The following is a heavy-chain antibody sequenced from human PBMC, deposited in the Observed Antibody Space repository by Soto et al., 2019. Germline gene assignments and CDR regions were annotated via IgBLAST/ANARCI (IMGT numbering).Heavy chain of an antibody. CDR1: GGSISSSSYY. V-gene: IGHV4-39*01. CDR3: ARQVVLMVYAISGYFDY. Sequence: PSETLSLTCTVSGGSISSSSYYWGWIRQPPGKGLEWIGSIYYSGSTYYNPSLKSRVTISVDTSKNQFSLKLSSVTAADTAVYYCARQVVLMVYAISGYFDYWGQGTLVTVSS. CDR2: IYYSGST. J-gene: IGHJ4*02. D-gene: IGHD2-8*01.